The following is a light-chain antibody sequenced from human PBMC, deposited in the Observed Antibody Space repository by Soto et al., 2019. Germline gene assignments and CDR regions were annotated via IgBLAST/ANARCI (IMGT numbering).Light chain of an antibody. J-gene: IGKJ1*01. CDR2: LVS. Sequence: DLVMTQSPLSLPVTPGEPASISCRSSQSLLHSNGYTFLDWYLQKPGQSPQLLIYLVSNRASGVPDRFSGSGSGTDFTLKISRVEAEDVGVYYCMQALQTPWTFGQGTNVEIK. CDR1: QSLLHSNGYTF. CDR3: MQALQTPWT. V-gene: IGKV2-28*01.